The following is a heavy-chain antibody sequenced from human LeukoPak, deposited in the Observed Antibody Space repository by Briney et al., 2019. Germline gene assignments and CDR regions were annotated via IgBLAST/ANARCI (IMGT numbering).Heavy chain of an antibody. V-gene: IGHV3-7*03. CDR1: GFTFSYYW. CDR2: LNEYGSDE. D-gene: IGHD3-3*01. Sequence: GGSLRLSCAASGFTFSYYWMSWVRQAPGQGPEWVANLNEYGSDEYYVESVKGRFTISRDNAKKSVYLQMNSLRTEDTAVYYCAKESRLWYYDFWSGYPPIDYWGQGTLVTVSS. CDR3: AKESRLWYYDFWSGYPPIDY. J-gene: IGHJ4*02.